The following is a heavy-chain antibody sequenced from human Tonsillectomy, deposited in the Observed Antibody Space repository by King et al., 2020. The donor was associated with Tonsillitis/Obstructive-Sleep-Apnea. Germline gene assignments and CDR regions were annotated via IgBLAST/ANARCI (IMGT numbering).Heavy chain of an antibody. Sequence: VQLQQWGAGLLKPSETLSLTCTVYGGSFSGYYWSWIRQLPWKGLEWIGEINHSGNTNYNPSSKSRITVAVDTSRNQFSLKLSSVTASDTAVYYCAGGLKDDYNYQLNYYFDCWGQGTLVTVSS. CDR1: GGSFSGYY. CDR3: AGGLKDDYNYQLNYYFDC. V-gene: IGHV4-34*01. J-gene: IGHJ4*02. CDR2: INHSGNT. D-gene: IGHD5-24*01.